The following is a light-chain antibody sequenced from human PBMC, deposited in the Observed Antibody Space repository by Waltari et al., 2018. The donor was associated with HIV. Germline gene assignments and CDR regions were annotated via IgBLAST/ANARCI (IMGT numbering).Light chain of an antibody. CDR3: QGGNGY. CDR2: FAS. CDR1: RNIDNR. J-gene: IGKJ2*01. Sequence: DSPMTQSPSTLSASVGDRVTITCRARRNIDNRMAWYQQKPGKVPTLLIYFASTLQRGVPWRFSGSGSGTEFTLTISSLQPDDFATYYGQGGNGYFGQGTKVEIK. V-gene: IGKV1-5*03.